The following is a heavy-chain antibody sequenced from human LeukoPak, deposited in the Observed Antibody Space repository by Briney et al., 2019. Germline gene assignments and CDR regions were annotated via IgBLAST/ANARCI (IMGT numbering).Heavy chain of an antibody. V-gene: IGHV1-2*02. CDR3: ARGKSAAAPDSNWCLDL. D-gene: IGHD6-13*01. CDR1: GYY. CDR2: IHPNSGGT. J-gene: IGHJ2*01. Sequence: APVKVSCKASGYYMHWVRQAPGQGLEWMGWIHPNSGGTKYAQKFQGRVTMTRDTSISTAYMELSRLRSDDTAVYYCARGKSAAAPDSNWCLDLWGRGTLVTVSS.